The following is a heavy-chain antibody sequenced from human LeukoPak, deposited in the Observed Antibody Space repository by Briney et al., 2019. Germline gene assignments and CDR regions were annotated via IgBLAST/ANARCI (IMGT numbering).Heavy chain of an antibody. J-gene: IGHJ4*02. CDR2: ISIGGGSTI. CDR3: AKADGGPYDFWSGPGLLDY. D-gene: IGHD3-3*01. V-gene: IGHV3-11*01. CDR1: GFTFSDHY. Sequence: GGSLRLSCAASGFTFSDHYMSWIRQAPGKGLEWVSYISIGGGSTIYYADSVKGRFTISRDNAKTSLYLQMNSLRAEDTAVYYCAKADGGPYDFWSGPGLLDYWGQGTLVTVSS.